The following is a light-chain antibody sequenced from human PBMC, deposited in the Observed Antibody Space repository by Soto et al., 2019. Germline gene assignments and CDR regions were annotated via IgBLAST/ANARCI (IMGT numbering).Light chain of an antibody. CDR1: QSISNR. V-gene: IGKV1-5*03. J-gene: IGKJ4*01. CDR2: KAS. Sequence: DIQMTQSPSTLSASVGDRVTITCRASQSISNRLAWYQQKPGKAPKLLIYKASTLKSGVPSRFSGSGSGTEFTLTISSLQPDDFATYYCQQLNSYPLTFGGGTKVDIK. CDR3: QQLNSYPLT.